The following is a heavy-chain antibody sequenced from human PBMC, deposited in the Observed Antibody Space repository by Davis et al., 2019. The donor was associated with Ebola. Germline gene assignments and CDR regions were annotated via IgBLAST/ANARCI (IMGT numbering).Heavy chain of an antibody. J-gene: IGHJ3*02. CDR1: GFTFSSYS. Sequence: GESLKISCAASGFTFSSYSMNWVRQAPGKGLEWVSSISSSSSYIYYADSVKGRFTISRDNAKNSLYLQMNSLRAEDTAVYYCARARTGAFDIWGQGTMVTVSS. CDR2: ISSSSSYI. D-gene: IGHD1-14*01. CDR3: ARARTGAFDI. V-gene: IGHV3-21*01.